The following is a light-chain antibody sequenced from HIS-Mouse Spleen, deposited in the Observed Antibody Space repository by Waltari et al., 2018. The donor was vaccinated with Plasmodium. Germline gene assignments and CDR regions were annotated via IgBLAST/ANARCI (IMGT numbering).Light chain of an antibody. J-gene: IGLJ2*01. CDR2: DVS. CDR1: SSDVGGYNY. V-gene: IGLV2-8*01. CDR3: GSYAGSYTLV. Sequence: QSALTQPPSASGSPGQSVTISCTGTSSDVGGYNYVSWYQQNPGKAPKLMIYDVSKRPSGVPDRFSCSKSGNTASLTVSGLQAEDEADYYCGSYAGSYTLVFGGGTKLTVL.